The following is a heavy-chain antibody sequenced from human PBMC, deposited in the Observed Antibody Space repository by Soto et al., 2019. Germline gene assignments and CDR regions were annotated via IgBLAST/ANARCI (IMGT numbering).Heavy chain of an antibody. V-gene: IGHV4-61*01. CDR2: IYYSGST. J-gene: IGHJ4*02. Sequence: PSETLSLTCTVSGGSVSSGSYYWSWIRQPPGKGLEWIGYIYYSGSTNYNPSLKSRVTISVDTSKNQFSLKLSSVTAADTAVYYCARRALVTGVYFDYWGQGTLVTVAS. CDR3: ARRALVTGVYFDY. D-gene: IGHD6-13*01. CDR1: GGSVSSGSYY.